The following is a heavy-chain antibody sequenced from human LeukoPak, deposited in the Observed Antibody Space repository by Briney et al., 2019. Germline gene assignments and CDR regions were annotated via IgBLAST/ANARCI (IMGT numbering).Heavy chain of an antibody. Sequence: PSETLSLTCTVSGYSISSIHCWGWIRQPPGKGLEWIGGICQSGSTYYSPSLKSRVILSLDTSKNQFSLRLSSVTAADTAVYYCATSSSGWSSYGCWGQGTLVTVSS. V-gene: IGHV4-38-2*02. CDR2: ICQSGST. CDR3: ATSSSGWSSYGC. D-gene: IGHD6-19*01. CDR1: GYSISSIHC. J-gene: IGHJ4*02.